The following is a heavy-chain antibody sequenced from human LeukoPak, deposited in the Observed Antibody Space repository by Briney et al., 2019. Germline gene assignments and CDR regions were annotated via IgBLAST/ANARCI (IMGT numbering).Heavy chain of an antibody. D-gene: IGHD6-13*01. CDR2: IKQDGSEK. CDR1: GFTFSSYR. Sequence: PAGSLRLSCAASGFTFSSYRMSWVRQAPGKGLEWVANIKQDGSEKYFVDSVKGRFTISRDNAKNSLYLQMNSLRAEDTAMYYCARDLFGIVAAGTGIFDYCGQGTLVTVSS. CDR3: ARDLFGIVAAGTGIFDY. J-gene: IGHJ4*02. V-gene: IGHV3-7*01.